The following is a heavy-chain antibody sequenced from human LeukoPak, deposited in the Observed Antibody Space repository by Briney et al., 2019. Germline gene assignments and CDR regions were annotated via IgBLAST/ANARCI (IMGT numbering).Heavy chain of an antibody. CDR1: GGSISSYY. CDR2: IYYSGST. J-gene: IGHJ3*02. Sequence: SETLSLTCTVSGGSISSYYWGWIRQPPGKGLEWIGSIYYSGSTYYNPSLKSRVTISVDTSKNQFSLKLSSVTAADTAVYYCARRMLGPGGAFDIWGQGTMVTVSS. V-gene: IGHV4-39*01. D-gene: IGHD3-10*01. CDR3: ARRMLGPGGAFDI.